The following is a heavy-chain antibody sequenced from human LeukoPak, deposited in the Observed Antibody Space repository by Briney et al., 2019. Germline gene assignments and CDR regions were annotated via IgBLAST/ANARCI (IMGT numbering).Heavy chain of an antibody. V-gene: IGHV3-23*01. CDR2: ISGSGGST. Sequence: GGSLRLSCADSGSTFSSYAMSWVRQAPGKGLEWVSAISGSGGSTYYADSVKGRFTISRDNSKNTLYLQMNSLRAEDTAVYYCAKEVVVVPAAISPNWFDPWGQGTLVTVSS. CDR3: AKEVVVVPAAISPNWFDP. D-gene: IGHD2-2*01. CDR1: GSTFSSYA. J-gene: IGHJ5*02.